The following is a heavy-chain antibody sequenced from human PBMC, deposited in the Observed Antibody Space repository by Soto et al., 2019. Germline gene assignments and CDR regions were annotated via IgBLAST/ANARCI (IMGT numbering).Heavy chain of an antibody. Sequence: ASVKVSCKASGYTFTGYYMHWVRQAPGQGLEWMGWINPNSGGTNYAQKFQGWVTMTRDTSISTAYMELSRLRSDDTAVYYCARHGIVGDYYYYGMDVWGQGTTVTVSS. CDR2: INPNSGGT. V-gene: IGHV1-2*04. J-gene: IGHJ6*02. CDR3: ARHGIVGDYYYYGMDV. D-gene: IGHD3-22*01. CDR1: GYTFTGYY.